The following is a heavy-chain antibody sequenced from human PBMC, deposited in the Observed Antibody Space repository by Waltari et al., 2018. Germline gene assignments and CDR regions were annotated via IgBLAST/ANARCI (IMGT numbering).Heavy chain of an antibody. V-gene: IGHV1-69*08. CDR3: ARDNGSYSSAADY. D-gene: IGHD6-25*01. J-gene: IGHJ4*02. CDR2: IIPILGIA. Sequence: QVQLVQSGAEVKKPGSSVKVSCKDSGGTFSSYTISSVRQAPGQGLEWMGRIIPILGIANYAQKFQGRVTITADKSTSTAYMELSSLRSEDTAVYYCARDNGSYSSAADYWGQGTLVTVSS. CDR1: GGTFSSYT.